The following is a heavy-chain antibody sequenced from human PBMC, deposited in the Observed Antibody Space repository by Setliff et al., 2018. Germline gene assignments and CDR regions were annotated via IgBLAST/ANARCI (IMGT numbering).Heavy chain of an antibody. CDR2: VYDSGTT. CDR1: GGSISSISYY. D-gene: IGHD3-10*01. V-gene: IGHV4-39*06. CDR3: ARTSTYVLGSGSYWDRWFDH. J-gene: IGHJ5*02. Sequence: ETLSLTCTVPGGSISSISYYWGWIRQPPGKGLEWIGTVYDSGTTYYNPSLKSRVTIFVDTSKRDCALRLSSVTAADTAVYYCARTSTYVLGSGSYWDRWFDHWSQGTLVTVSS.